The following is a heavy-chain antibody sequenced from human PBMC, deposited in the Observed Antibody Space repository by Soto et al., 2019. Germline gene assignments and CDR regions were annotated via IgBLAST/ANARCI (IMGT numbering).Heavy chain of an antibody. CDR1: GYTFTSCA. CDR2: INAGNGNT. Sequence: GASVKVSCKASGYTFTSCAMRWVRPAPGQRVEWMGWINAGNGNTKYSQKFQGRVTITRDTSASTAYMELSSLRSEDTAVYYCARDGTELRFLEWLSPNYYYYYMDVWGKGTTVTVSS. CDR3: ARDGTELRFLEWLSPNYYYYYMDV. V-gene: IGHV1-3*01. J-gene: IGHJ6*03. D-gene: IGHD3-3*01.